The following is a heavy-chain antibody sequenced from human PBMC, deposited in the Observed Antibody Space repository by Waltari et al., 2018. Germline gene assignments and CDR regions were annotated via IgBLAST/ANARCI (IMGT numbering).Heavy chain of an antibody. Sequence: VQLIQSGAEVKKPGASVRLSCKVSGYSLTELSIHWVRQPPGKGLEWMGGIDQERRDTTYAQRFQGRVTMTEDTSTDTAYMELRSLTSDDTAVFYCATDWGYCSDDSCYVGERGDYWGQGTLVTVSS. CDR3: ATDWGYCSDDSCYVGERGDY. CDR1: GYSLTELS. D-gene: IGHD2-15*01. J-gene: IGHJ4*02. V-gene: IGHV1-24*01. CDR2: IDQERRDT.